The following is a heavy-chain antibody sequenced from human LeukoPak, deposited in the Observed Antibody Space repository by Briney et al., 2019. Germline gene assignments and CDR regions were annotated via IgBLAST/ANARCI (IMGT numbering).Heavy chain of an antibody. CDR2: IKQDGSEK. J-gene: IGHJ4*02. CDR1: GFTFSSYW. D-gene: IGHD3-22*01. V-gene: IGHV3-7*01. CDR3: ARDVVYYDSSGYCYPFWNY. Sequence: PGGSLRLSCAASGFTFSSYWMSWVRQAPGKGLEWVANIKQDGSEKYYVDSVKGRFTISRDNAKNSLYLQMNSLRAEDTAVYYCARDVVYYDSSGYCYPFWNYWGQGTLVTVSS.